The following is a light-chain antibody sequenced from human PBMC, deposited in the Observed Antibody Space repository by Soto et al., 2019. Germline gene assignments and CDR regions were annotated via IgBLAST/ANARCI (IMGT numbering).Light chain of an antibody. CDR2: DAS. Sequence: EIVLTQSPATLSLSPGERATLSCRASQSVSSYLAWYQQKPGQAPRLLIYDASNRATGIPARFSGSGPGTDFTLTIRRLEPEDFAVYYCQQRSNWPPYTFGQGTKLEIK. V-gene: IGKV3-11*01. CDR1: QSVSSY. J-gene: IGKJ2*01. CDR3: QQRSNWPPYT.